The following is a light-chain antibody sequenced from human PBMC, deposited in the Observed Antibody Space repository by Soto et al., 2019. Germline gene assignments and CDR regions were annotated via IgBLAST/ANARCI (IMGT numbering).Light chain of an antibody. J-gene: IGLJ1*01. Sequence: QSVLTQPPSASGTPGQSVTISCSGSSSNVGGNPVNWYQHVPTTAPKLLIYTNTQRPSGVPDRFSGSKSGTSASLAISGLQSEDEADYYCASWDDSLNGPVFGTGTKV. CDR3: ASWDDSLNGPV. CDR2: TNT. V-gene: IGLV1-44*01. CDR1: SSNVGGNP.